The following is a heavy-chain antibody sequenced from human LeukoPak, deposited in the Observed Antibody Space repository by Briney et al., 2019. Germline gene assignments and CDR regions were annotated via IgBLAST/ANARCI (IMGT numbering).Heavy chain of an antibody. CDR3: ARHMGPGILHYDSSGYYGLDFDY. J-gene: IGHJ4*02. D-gene: IGHD3-22*01. CDR2: IYYSGST. Sequence: PSETLSLTCTVSGGSISSSSYYWGWIRQPPGKGLEWIGSIYYSGSTYYNPSLKSRVTISVDTSKNQFSLKLSSVTAADTAVCYCARHMGPGILHYDSSGYYGLDFDYWGQGTLVTVSS. CDR1: GGSISSSSYY. V-gene: IGHV4-39*01.